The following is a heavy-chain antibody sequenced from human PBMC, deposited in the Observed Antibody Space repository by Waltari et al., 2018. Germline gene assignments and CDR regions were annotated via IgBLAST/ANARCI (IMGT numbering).Heavy chain of an antibody. CDR3: ARAPRRITMIVVAYGMDV. D-gene: IGHD3-22*01. CDR2: IYTSGST. Sequence: QVQLQESGPGLVKPSETLSLTCTVSGCSISSYYWSWIRQPAGKGLEWIGRIYTSGSTNYNPSLKSRVTMSVDTSKNQFSLKLSSVTAADTAVYYCARAPRRITMIVVAYGMDVWGQGTTVTVSS. CDR1: GCSISSYY. J-gene: IGHJ6*02. V-gene: IGHV4-4*07.